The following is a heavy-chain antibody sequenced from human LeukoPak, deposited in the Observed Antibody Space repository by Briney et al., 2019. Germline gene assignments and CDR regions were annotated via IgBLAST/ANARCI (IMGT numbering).Heavy chain of an antibody. D-gene: IGHD2-2*03. CDR2: INPGNGAT. Sequence: ASVKVSCKASGYSLSDYHLHWVRQAPGQGLEWMGDINPGNGATKYAQKFQGRVTMTRDTSISTVYMYLSGLTPDDTAVYYCARDPQYTFGYPTYDCGGQGTLVTVSS. CDR1: GYSLSDYH. J-gene: IGHJ4*02. V-gene: IGHV1-2*02. CDR3: ARDPQYTFGYPTYDC.